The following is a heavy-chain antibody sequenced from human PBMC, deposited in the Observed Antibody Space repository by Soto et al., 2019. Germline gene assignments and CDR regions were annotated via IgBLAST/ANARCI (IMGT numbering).Heavy chain of an antibody. Sequence: EVQLLESGGDLVQPGRSLRLSCAASGFTFSGYAMSWVRQAPGKGLEWVSVIHGGGNSAYYADSVKGRFTISRDNSKNTLYLQMSSLRGEDTAVYYCAKNRRRVTTSWPFDYWGQGTLVTVSS. D-gene: IGHD4-17*01. CDR3: AKNRRRVTTSWPFDY. CDR1: GFTFSGYA. CDR2: IHGGGNSA. J-gene: IGHJ4*02. V-gene: IGHV3-23*01.